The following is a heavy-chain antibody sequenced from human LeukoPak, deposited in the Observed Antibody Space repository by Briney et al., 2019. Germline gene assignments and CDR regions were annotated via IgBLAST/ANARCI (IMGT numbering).Heavy chain of an antibody. Sequence: GGSLRLSCVASRFTFNTYAVNWVRQAPGKGLEWVSYISSSSSTIYYADSVKGRFAISRDNAKNSLYLQMNSLRAEDTAVYYCARGIGYSYKGKLDYWGQGTLVTVSS. D-gene: IGHD5-18*01. CDR2: ISSSSSTI. CDR1: RFTFNTYA. CDR3: ARGIGYSYKGKLDY. J-gene: IGHJ4*02. V-gene: IGHV3-48*01.